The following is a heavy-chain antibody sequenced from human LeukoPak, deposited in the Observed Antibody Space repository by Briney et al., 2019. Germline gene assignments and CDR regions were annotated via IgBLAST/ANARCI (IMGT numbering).Heavy chain of an antibody. CDR3: ARDRGNSDPGDWFDS. D-gene: IGHD4-23*01. CDR1: GFTFSDYY. J-gene: IGHJ5*01. V-gene: IGHV3-11*01. Sequence: GGSLRLSCAASGFTFSDYYMSWIRQAPGKGLEWVSYISGSCSTVYYAASVRGRFTISRDNAKNSLFVKMNSLRAEDTAVYYCARDRGNSDPGDWFDSWGQGTLVTVSS. CDR2: ISGSCSTV.